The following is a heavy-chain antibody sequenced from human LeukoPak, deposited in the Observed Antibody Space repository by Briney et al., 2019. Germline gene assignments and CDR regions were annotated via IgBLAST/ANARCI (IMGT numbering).Heavy chain of an antibody. CDR3: AKDNPPYGDYVFDY. Sequence: PGRSLRLSCAASGFTFSSYGMHWVRQAPGKGLEWVAVIWYDGSNKCYADSVKGRFTISRDNSKNTLYLQMNSLRAEDTAVYYCAKDNPPYGDYVFDYWGQGTLVTVSS. D-gene: IGHD4-17*01. V-gene: IGHV3-33*06. CDR2: IWYDGSNK. CDR1: GFTFSSYG. J-gene: IGHJ4*02.